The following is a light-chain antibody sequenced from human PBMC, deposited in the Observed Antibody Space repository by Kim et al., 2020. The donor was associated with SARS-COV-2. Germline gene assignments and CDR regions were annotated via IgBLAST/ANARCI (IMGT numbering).Light chain of an antibody. CDR2: KAS. Sequence: DIQMTQSPSTLSASVGDRFTITCRASQSISSWLTRYQQKPGKAPKVLISKASTLESGVSSRFSGSGSGTEFTLTISSLKPDDFATYYCQQYKSWYTFGQGTKLEI. CDR3: QQYKSWYT. J-gene: IGKJ2*01. CDR1: QSISSW. V-gene: IGKV1-5*03.